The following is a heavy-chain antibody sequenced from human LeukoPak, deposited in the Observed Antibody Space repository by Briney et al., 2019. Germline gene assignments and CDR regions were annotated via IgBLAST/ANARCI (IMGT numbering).Heavy chain of an antibody. V-gene: IGHV1-2*02. D-gene: IGHD4-17*01. Sequence: ASVKVSCKASGYTFTAYYIHWVRQATGQGLEWMGWINPTHGGTNYAQKFQGRVTMTRDASISTAYMEVGRLTSDDTAMYYCAIVTTADGYWGQGTLLTVSS. J-gene: IGHJ4*02. CDR3: AIVTTADGY. CDR1: GYTFTAYY. CDR2: INPTHGGT.